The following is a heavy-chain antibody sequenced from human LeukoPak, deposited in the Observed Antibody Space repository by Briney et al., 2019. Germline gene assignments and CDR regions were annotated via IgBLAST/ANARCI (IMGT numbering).Heavy chain of an antibody. CDR1: GGFVSSSSYY. CDR3: ARGRGGYSSSGFDP. J-gene: IGHJ5*02. V-gene: IGHV4-61*01. Sequence: SETLSLTCTVSGGFVSSSSYYWSWIRQPLGKGLEWIGYIFYSGSTNYNPSLQSRVTISLDTSKNQFSLNVSSVTAADTAVYYCARGRGGYSSSGFDPWGQGTLVTVSS. CDR2: IFYSGST. D-gene: IGHD6-6*01.